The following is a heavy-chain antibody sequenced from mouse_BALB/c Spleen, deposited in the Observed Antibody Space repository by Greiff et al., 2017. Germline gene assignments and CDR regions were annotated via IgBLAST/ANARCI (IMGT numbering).Heavy chain of an antibody. V-gene: IGHV3-2*02. Sequence: EVQLQESGPGLVKPSQSLSLTCTVTGYSITSDYAWNWLRQFPGNKLEWMGYISYSGSTSYNPSLKSRISITRDTSKNQFFLQLNSVTTEDTATYYCARGGYRGSAMDYWGQGTSVTVSS. D-gene: IGHD3-2*02. CDR2: ISYSGST. CDR3: ARGGYRGSAMDY. J-gene: IGHJ4*01. CDR1: GYSITSDYA.